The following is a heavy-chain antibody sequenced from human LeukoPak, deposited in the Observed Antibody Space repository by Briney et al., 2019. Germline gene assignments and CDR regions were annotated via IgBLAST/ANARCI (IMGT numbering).Heavy chain of an antibody. D-gene: IGHD5-18*01. J-gene: IGHJ5*02. CDR2: ISIDSTTI. CDR1: GFSFTTYS. V-gene: IGHV3-48*01. CDR3: ARDVGYRSWFDP. Sequence: GGSLRLSCVASGFSFTTYSMHWVRQAPGKGLEWISYISIDSTTIYYAASAKGRFTISRDNVKNSLYLQMNSLTAEDTAMYYCARDVGYRSWFDPWGQGTLVTVSS.